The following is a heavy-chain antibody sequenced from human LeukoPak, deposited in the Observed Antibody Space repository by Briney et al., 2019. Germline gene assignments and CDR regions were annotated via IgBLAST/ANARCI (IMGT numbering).Heavy chain of an antibody. J-gene: IGHJ6*03. V-gene: IGHV1-8*01. D-gene: IGHD6-19*01. CDR1: GYTFTSYH. Sequence: ASVKVSCKASGYTFTSYHINWVRQAAGQVLEWMGWMNPNTGDTGYAQKFQGRVTMTRNTSISTAYMELSSLRSEDTAVYYCARPSGGWYYYYMDVWGKGTTVTVSS. CDR2: MNPNTGDT. CDR3: ARPSGGWYYYYMDV.